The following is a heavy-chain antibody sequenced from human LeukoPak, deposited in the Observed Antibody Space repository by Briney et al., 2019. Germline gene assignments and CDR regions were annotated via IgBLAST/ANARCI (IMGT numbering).Heavy chain of an antibody. CDR2: INHSGST. D-gene: IGHD4-17*01. CDR1: GGSFSGYY. Sequence: SETLSLTCAVYGGSFSGYYWSWIRQPPGKGLEWIGEINHSGSTNYNPSPKSRVTISVDTSKNQFSLKLSSVTAADTAVYYCAREKDNYGDYKFDYWGQGTLVTVSS. V-gene: IGHV4-34*01. J-gene: IGHJ4*02. CDR3: AREKDNYGDYKFDY.